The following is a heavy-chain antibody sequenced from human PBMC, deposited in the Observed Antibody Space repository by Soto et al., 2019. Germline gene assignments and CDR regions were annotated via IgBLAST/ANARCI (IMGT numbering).Heavy chain of an antibody. CDR2: ISAFNGAT. V-gene: IGHV1-18*01. Sequence: ASVKVSCKASGCTFPRFGIKWVRQAPGQGLEWMGWISAFNGATNYAQKFQDRITMTTDTPTSTAYMELRSLRSDDTAVYYCARLYISDWPRSYSDDWGQGTLVTVSS. CDR1: GCTFPRFG. D-gene: IGHD6-19*01. J-gene: IGHJ4*02. CDR3: ARLYISDWPRSYSDD.